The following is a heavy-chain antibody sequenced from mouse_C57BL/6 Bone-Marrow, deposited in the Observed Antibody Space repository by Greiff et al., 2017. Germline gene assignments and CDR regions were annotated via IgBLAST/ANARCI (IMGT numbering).Heavy chain of an antibody. CDR1: GYSFTSYY. V-gene: IGHV1-66*01. CDR3: ARVGDSSGYSGFAY. CDR2: IYPGSGNT. D-gene: IGHD3-2*02. Sequence: QVQLQQSGPELVKPGASVKISCKASGYSFTSYYIHWVKQRPGQGLEWIGWIYPGSGNTKYNEKFKGKATLTADTSSSTAYMQLSSLTSEDSAVYYCARVGDSSGYSGFAYWGQGTLVTVSA. J-gene: IGHJ3*01.